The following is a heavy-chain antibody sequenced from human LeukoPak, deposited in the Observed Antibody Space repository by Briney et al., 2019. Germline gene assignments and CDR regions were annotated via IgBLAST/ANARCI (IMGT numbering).Heavy chain of an antibody. J-gene: IGHJ3*02. D-gene: IGHD2-21*02. CDR1: GYSFTSYW. CDR2: IFPGDSDT. Sequence: GESLKISCKGSGYSFTSYWIGWVRQMAGTGLEWMGVIFPGDSDTTYSPSFQGQVTISADRSISTAYLQWSSLKASDTALYFCARRRGDTAGGAFDIWGQGTMVTVSS. CDR3: ARRRGDTAGGAFDI. V-gene: IGHV5-51*01.